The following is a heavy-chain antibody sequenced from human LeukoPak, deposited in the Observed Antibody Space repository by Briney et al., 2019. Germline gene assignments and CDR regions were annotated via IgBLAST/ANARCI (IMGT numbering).Heavy chain of an antibody. V-gene: IGHV3-33*01. CDR2: IWYDGSKE. J-gene: IGHJ5*02. D-gene: IGHD4-11*01. CDR1: GFTFSGYG. Sequence: PGRTLRLSCAASGFTFSGYGMHWVRQAPGKGLEWVAVIWYDGSKEYYADSVKGRFTISRDNAKNMVYLQMNSLRVEDTAVYYCARLAIRGIDFSNPEFDPWGQGTLVTVSS. CDR3: ARLAIRGIDFSNPEFDP.